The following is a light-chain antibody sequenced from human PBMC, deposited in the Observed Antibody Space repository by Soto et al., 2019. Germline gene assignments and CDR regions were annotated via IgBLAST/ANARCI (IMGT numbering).Light chain of an antibody. CDR1: QSLNTR. CDR3: LQYNSLYT. V-gene: IGKV1-5*03. J-gene: IGKJ5*01. Sequence: DIQLTQSPSTLSASVGDRVTLTCRASQSLNTRLAWYQQRPGKAPKLLIYKTSTLESGVPSRFSGSGSGTEFTLTISSLQPDDFATYYCLQYNSLYTFGQGTRLEIK. CDR2: KTS.